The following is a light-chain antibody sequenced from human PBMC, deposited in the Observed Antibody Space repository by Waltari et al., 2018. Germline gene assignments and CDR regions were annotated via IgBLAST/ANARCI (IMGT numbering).Light chain of an antibody. Sequence: QSALTQPAPVSGSPGQAITTTCTGTSSDVGGYNLVTWYQQHPGKAPKLMIYEGSNRPSGISHRFSGSKAGNTASLTISGLQAEDEADYYCCSYAVGAIYVFGTGTKVTVL. CDR1: SSDVGGYNL. J-gene: IGLJ1*01. V-gene: IGLV2-23*01. CDR3: CSYAVGAIYV. CDR2: EGS.